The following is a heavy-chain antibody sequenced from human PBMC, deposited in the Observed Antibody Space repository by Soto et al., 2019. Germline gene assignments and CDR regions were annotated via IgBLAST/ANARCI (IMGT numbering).Heavy chain of an antibody. V-gene: IGHV2-5*01. CDR1: GFSLSSSEVG. Sequence: QITLKESGPTLVKPTQTLTLTCTFSGFSLSSSEVGVGWIRQPPGKALEWLALIFWNDDERYNPSLKSRLTITKDISKNQVVLTTTNMDPVDTATYYCAHSRVFDWFDPWGQGTLVTVSS. J-gene: IGHJ5*02. CDR3: AHSRVFDWFDP. CDR2: IFWNDDE. D-gene: IGHD6-13*01.